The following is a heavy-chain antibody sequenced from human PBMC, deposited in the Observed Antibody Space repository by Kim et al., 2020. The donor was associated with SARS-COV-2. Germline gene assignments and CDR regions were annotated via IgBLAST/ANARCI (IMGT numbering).Heavy chain of an antibody. CDR2: ISSCGSYI. V-gene: IGHV3-21*01. CDR1: GFTFSTYT. J-gene: IGHJ4*01. D-gene: IGHD2-21*02. CDR3: ARTGGGYCNDY. Sequence: GGSLRLSCAASGFTFSTYTMNWVRQAPGKGLEWVSFISSCGSYIYYADSVKGRFTISRDNAKSSLYLQMNSLRAEDTAVYYCARTGGGYCNDYWCHGSLV.